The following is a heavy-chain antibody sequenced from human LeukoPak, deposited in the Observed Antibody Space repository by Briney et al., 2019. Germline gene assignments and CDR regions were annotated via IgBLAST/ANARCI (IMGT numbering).Heavy chain of an antibody. V-gene: IGHV4-30-4*01. D-gene: IGHD3-10*01. J-gene: IGHJ5*02. Sequence: SETLSLTCTVSGGSISSDNYQWSWIRQPPGKGLEWIGYINYSGSTYYNPSLKSRVTISVDMSKNQFSLKLTSVTAADTAVYYCARYGSGSTWFDPWGQGTLVTVSS. CDR2: INYSGST. CDR1: GGSISSDNYQ. CDR3: ARYGSGSTWFDP.